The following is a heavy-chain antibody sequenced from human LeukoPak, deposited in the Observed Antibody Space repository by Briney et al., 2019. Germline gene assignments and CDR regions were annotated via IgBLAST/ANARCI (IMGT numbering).Heavy chain of an antibody. CDR3: ARGADILTGYYFNYYYYGMDV. CDR2: INHSGST. D-gene: IGHD3-9*01. J-gene: IGHJ6*04. CDR1: GGSLSGYY. Sequence: PSETLSLTCAVYGGSLSGYYWSWIRQPPGKGLEWIGEINHSGSTNYNPSLKSRATISVDTSKNQFSLKLSSVTAADTAVYYCARGADILTGYYFNYYYYGMDVWGKGTTVTVSS. V-gene: IGHV4-34*01.